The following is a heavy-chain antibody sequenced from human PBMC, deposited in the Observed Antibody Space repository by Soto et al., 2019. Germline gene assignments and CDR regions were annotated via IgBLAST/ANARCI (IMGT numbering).Heavy chain of an antibody. CDR2: INDDGSAT. J-gene: IGHJ3*02. Sequence: EVQLLESGGGLVQPGGSLRLSCAASGFTFSRYVLNWVRQAPGKGPEWVSAINDDGSATYYTDSVEGRFTISRDNSKNSLYFQMNSLGAYDTAVYYCAKSHPKWPFDMWGQGTMVTVSS. D-gene: IGHD5-12*01. V-gene: IGHV3-23*01. CDR3: AKSHPKWPFDM. CDR1: GFTFSRYV.